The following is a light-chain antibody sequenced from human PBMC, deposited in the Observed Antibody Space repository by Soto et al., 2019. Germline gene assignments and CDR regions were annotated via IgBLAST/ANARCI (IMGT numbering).Light chain of an antibody. V-gene: IGLV2-11*01. CDR1: SSDVGGYNY. Sequence: QSVLTQPRSVSGSPGQSVTISCTGTSSDVGGYNYVSWYQRHPGKAPKLIISDVTKRPSGVPDRFSGSKSGNMASLTISGLQAEDEADYDCCSFAGSNILIFGGGTKLTVL. J-gene: IGLJ2*01. CDR2: DVT. CDR3: CSFAGSNILI.